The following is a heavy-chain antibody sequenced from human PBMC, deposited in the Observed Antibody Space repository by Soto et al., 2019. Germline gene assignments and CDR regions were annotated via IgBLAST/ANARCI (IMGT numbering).Heavy chain of an antibody. CDR1: GDTFTSYG. CDR3: ARSIAVAGTLENYFDY. CDR2: ISAYNGNT. D-gene: IGHD6-19*01. V-gene: IGHV1-18*01. J-gene: IGHJ4*02. Sequence: VQLVQSGAEVKKPGASGKVSCKASGDTFTSYGISWVRQAPGQGLEWMGWISAYNGNTNYAQKLQGRVTMTTDTSTSTAYMELRSLRSDDTAVYYCARSIAVAGTLENYFDYWGQGTLVTVSS.